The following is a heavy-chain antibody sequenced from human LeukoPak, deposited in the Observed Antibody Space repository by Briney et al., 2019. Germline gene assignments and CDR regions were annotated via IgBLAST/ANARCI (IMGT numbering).Heavy chain of an antibody. CDR3: ARQTGFSDSSGYYYYFDY. D-gene: IGHD3-22*01. CDR2: IYYSGST. J-gene: IGHJ4*02. Sequence: SETLSLTCTVSGGSISSSSYYWGWIRQPPGKGLEWIGNIYYSGSTYYSPSLKSRVTISVDTSKNQFSLKLSSVTAADTAVYYCARQTGFSDSSGYYYYFDYWGQGTLVTVSS. CDR1: GGSISSSSYY. V-gene: IGHV4-39*01.